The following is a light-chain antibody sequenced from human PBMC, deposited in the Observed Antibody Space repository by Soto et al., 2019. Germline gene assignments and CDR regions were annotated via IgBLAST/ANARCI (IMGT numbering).Light chain of an antibody. V-gene: IGLV1-51*01. CDR2: DNN. J-gene: IGLJ3*02. CDR3: AAWDSFLSSGV. CDR1: SSNIGINS. Sequence: QAVLTQPPSVSVAPGQKVTISCSGGSSNIGINSVSWYQQLPEAAPKLLIFDNNKRPSGIPDRFSASKSGASATLGITGLQAGDEAHYYCAAWDSFLSSGVFGGGTQLTVL.